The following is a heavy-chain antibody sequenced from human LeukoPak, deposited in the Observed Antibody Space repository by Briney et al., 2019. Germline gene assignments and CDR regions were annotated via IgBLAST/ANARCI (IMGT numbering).Heavy chain of an antibody. CDR3: ARGLGYCGGDCSDY. J-gene: IGHJ4*02. CDR2: INPNSGGT. V-gene: IGHV1-2*02. Sequence: ASVKVSCKASRYTFTGYYMHWVRQAPGQGLEWMGWINPNSGGTNYAQKFQGRVTMTRDTSISTAYMELSRLRSDDTAVYYCARGLGYCGGDCSDYWGQGTLVTVSS. D-gene: IGHD2-21*01. CDR1: RYTFTGYY.